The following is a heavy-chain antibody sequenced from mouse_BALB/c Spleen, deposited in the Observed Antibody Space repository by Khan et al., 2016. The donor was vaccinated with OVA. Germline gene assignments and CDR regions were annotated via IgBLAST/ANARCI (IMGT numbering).Heavy chain of an antibody. D-gene: IGHD1-1*02. Sequence: VQLQQSGAEVAKPGASVKLSCKASGYTFTAYWIHWVKQRPGQGLEWIGYIDPSTSYTEYNQKFKDKATLTTDKSSSTDYMQLSSLTSEDSAVYYCGGRGLLGFFAYWGQGTLVTVSA. CDR3: GGRGLLGFFAY. V-gene: IGHV1-7*01. J-gene: IGHJ3*01. CDR1: GYTFTAYW. CDR2: IDPSTSYT.